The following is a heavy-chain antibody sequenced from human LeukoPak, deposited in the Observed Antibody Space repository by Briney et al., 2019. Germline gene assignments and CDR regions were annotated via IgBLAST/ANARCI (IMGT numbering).Heavy chain of an antibody. V-gene: IGHV1-69*13. CDR1: GGTFSSYA. J-gene: IGHJ4*02. D-gene: IGHD3-10*01. Sequence: SVKVSCKASGGTFSSYAISWVRQAPGQGLEWMGGIIPIFGTANYAQKFQGGVTITADESTSTAYMELSSLRSEDTAVYYCARDGNATYYYGSGSYYNLPTLDYWGQGTLVTVSS. CDR3: ARDGNATYYYGSGSYYNLPTLDY. CDR2: IIPIFGTA.